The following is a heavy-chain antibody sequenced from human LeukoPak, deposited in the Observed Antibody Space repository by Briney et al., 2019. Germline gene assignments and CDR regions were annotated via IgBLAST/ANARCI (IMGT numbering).Heavy chain of an antibody. CDR3: ARATPTVMWFFDL. V-gene: IGHV3-23*01. Sequence: PGGSLRLSCAASRFTFSSYAMSWVRQAPGKGLEWVSAINGSGGSTYYADSVRGRFTISRDNSKNTLYLQMNSLRVEYTAIYYCARATPTVMWFFDLWGRGTLVTVSS. J-gene: IGHJ2*01. D-gene: IGHD4-17*01. CDR2: INGSGGST. CDR1: RFTFSSYA.